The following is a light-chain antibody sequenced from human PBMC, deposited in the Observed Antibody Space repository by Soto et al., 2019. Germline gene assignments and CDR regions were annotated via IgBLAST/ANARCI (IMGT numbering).Light chain of an antibody. Sequence: HSALTQPPSVSGAPGQRVTISCTGSSSNIGAGYDVYWYQQLPGTAPKLLIYGNSNRPSGVPDRFSGSKSGTSASLAITGLQAEDEADYYCQSYDSSLSGHVVFGGGTKVTVL. J-gene: IGLJ2*01. V-gene: IGLV1-40*01. CDR2: GNS. CDR1: SSNIGAGYD. CDR3: QSYDSSLSGHVV.